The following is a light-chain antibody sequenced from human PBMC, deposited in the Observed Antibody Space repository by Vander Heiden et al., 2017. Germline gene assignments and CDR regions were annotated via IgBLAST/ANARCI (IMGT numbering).Light chain of an antibody. V-gene: IGLV3-19*01. J-gene: IGLJ2*01. CDR1: SLRSYY. CDR2: GKN. CDR3: NSRDSSGNHQV. Sequence: DPAVSVALGQTVRITCQGDSLRSYYASWYQQQPGQAPVLVIYGKNNPPSGIPDRFSGSSSGNTASLTITGAQAEDEADYYCNSRDSSGNHQVFGGGTKLTVL.